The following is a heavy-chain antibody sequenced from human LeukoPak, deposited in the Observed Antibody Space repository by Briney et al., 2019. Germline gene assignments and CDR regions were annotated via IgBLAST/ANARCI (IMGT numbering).Heavy chain of an antibody. CDR1: GGSISSSITSY. Sequence: SKTLSLTCSVSGGSISSSITSYWGWVRQPPGKGLEWIGHIYYSASTSYNPSPKSRVTMSVDSSKNQFSLKLTSVTAADTAVYYCAAIYSGRYPTYYYYVDVWGKGTTVTVSS. CDR2: IYYSAST. V-gene: IGHV4-39*01. J-gene: IGHJ6*03. D-gene: IGHD1-26*01. CDR3: AAIYSGRYPTYYYYVDV.